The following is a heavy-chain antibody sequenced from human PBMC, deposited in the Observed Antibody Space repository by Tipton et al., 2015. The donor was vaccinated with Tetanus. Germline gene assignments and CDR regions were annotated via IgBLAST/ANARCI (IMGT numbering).Heavy chain of an antibody. V-gene: IGHV4-59*12. CDR2: GYYTGST. D-gene: IGHD1-1*01. CDR3: VTVNFPTSSPSGMDV. J-gene: IGHJ6*02. CDR1: GGSMSTYY. Sequence: TLSLTCIVSGGSMSTYYWSWIRQPPGKGLEWIGYGYYTGSTDYNPSLKSRVTISVDTSKNQFSLKLNSVTAADTAMYYCVTVNFPTSSPSGMDVWGQGTTVTVSS.